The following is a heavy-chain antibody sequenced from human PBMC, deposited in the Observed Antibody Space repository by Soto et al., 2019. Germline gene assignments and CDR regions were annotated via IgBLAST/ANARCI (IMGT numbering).Heavy chain of an antibody. J-gene: IGHJ4*02. D-gene: IGHD2-8*02. V-gene: IGHV4-31*03. CDR1: GGPFIRGGYY. CDR3: ARATSFSGHHGY. Sequence: QLQLQESGPGLVKPSQTLSLPCTVFGGPFIRGGYYWSWIRQLPGKGLEWIGYIYYSGSTYYNQSLKSRFTISLDTSKNQFSLKLSSVTAADTAVYYCARATSFSGHHGYWGQGTLVTVSS. CDR2: IYYSGST.